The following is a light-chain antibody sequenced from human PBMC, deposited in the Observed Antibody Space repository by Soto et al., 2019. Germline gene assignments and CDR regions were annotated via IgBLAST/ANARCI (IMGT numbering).Light chain of an antibody. J-gene: IGKJ2*01. V-gene: IGKV3-20*01. CDR2: DSS. CDR3: QQYNSSQYT. Sequence: EIVLTQSPGTLSLSPGERATLSCRASQSVSSSYLAWYQQKPGQAPRLLIYDSSSRATGIPDRFSGSRSGTVFTLTSSTLAPEDFAVYYCQQYNSSQYTFGQRTKLEIK. CDR1: QSVSSSY.